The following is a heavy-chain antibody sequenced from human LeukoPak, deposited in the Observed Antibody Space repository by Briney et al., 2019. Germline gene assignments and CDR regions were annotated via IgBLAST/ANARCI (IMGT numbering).Heavy chain of an antibody. J-gene: IGHJ4*02. CDR1: GFIFSSSE. CDR2: ISSSGSTI. CDR3: ARDTYYYDSSGYYFAWPFDY. Sequence: GGSLRLSCAASGFIFSSSEMNWVRQPSGKGLEWVSYISSSGSTIYYADSVKGRFTISRDNAKNSLYLQMNSLRAEDTAVYYCARDTYYYDSSGYYFAWPFDYWGQGTLVTVSS. V-gene: IGHV3-48*03. D-gene: IGHD3-22*01.